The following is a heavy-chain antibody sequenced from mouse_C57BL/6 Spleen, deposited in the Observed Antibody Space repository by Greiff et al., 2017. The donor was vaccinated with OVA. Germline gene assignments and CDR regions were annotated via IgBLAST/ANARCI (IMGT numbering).Heavy chain of an antibody. CDR3: ARYDYDVDWFAY. D-gene: IGHD2-4*01. Sequence: DVKLVESGGGLVQPGGSLSLSCAASGFTFTDYYMSWVRQPPGKALEWLGFIRNKANGYTTEYSASVKGRFTISRDNSQSILYLQMNALRAEDSATYYCARYDYDVDWFAYWGQGTLVTVSA. V-gene: IGHV7-3*01. CDR1: GFTFTDYY. CDR2: IRNKANGYTT. J-gene: IGHJ3*01.